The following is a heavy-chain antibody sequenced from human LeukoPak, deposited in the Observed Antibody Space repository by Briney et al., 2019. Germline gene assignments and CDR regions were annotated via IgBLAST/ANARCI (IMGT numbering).Heavy chain of an antibody. V-gene: IGHV3-30*04. J-gene: IGHJ5*02. CDR1: AFTFSRYA. CDR2: ISLDGTNR. D-gene: IGHD6-13*01. CDR3: ARSYSTSWYSTDWFDP. Sequence: GTSLRLSCAASAFTFSRYAMHWVRQAPGKGLEWVAMISLDGTNRNYADSVEGRFTISRDNSKNTLYLQMSSVRPEGTAFYYCARSYSTSWYSTDWFDPWGQGTLVTVSS.